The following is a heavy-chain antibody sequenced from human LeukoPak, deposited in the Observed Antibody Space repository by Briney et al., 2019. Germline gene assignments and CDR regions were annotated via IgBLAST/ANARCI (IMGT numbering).Heavy chain of an antibody. CDR1: GYTFTGYY. CDR2: INPNSGGT. D-gene: IGHD3-22*01. Sequence: ASVKVSCKASGYTFTGYYMHWVRQAPGQGLEWMGWINPNSGGTNYAQKFQGRVTMTRDTSISTAYMELSRLRSGDTAVYYCARSGSGYYYPPYDYWGQGTLVTVSS. V-gene: IGHV1-2*02. J-gene: IGHJ4*02. CDR3: ARSGSGYYYPPYDY.